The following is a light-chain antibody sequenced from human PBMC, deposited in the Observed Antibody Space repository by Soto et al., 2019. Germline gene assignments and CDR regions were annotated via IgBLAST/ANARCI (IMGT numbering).Light chain of an antibody. CDR1: ESLLHSNGYNY. CDR2: LGS. V-gene: IGKV2-28*01. Sequence: DIVMTQSPLSLPVTPGEPASISCRSSESLLHSNGYNYLDWYLQKPGQSPQLLIFLGSNRASGVPVRFSGSGSGTHFTLKISRVEAEDVGVYYCMQALQTPWTFGQGTKVHIK. CDR3: MQALQTPWT. J-gene: IGKJ1*01.